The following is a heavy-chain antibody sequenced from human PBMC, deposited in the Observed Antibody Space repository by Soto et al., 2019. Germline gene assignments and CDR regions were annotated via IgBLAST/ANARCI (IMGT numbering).Heavy chain of an antibody. D-gene: IGHD3-16*01. CDR2: IYYDGST. CDR1: GGSISSSSFN. J-gene: IGHJ3*02. V-gene: IGHV4-39*01. CDR3: PRFFGNGFDI. Sequence: QLQLRESGPGLVKPSETLSLTCSVSGGSISSSSFNWDWIRQPPGKGLEWIGTIYYDGSTVYNPFLKSRVTISVATSKDKSSLRLTSVTAADMAVYYCPRFFGNGFDIWGHGTVVTVS.